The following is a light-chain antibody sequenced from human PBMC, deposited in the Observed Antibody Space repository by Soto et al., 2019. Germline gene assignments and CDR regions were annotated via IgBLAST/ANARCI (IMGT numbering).Light chain of an antibody. Sequence: EIVLTQSPGTLSLSPGERATLSCRASQSVSSSYLAWYQQKPGQAPRLLIYGASSRATGIPDRFSGSGSGTEFTLTISSLQSEDCAVYDGQQYNNWPRTFGQGTKVDIK. CDR3: QQYNNWPRT. CDR1: QSVSSSY. V-gene: IGKV3-20*01. CDR2: GAS. J-gene: IGKJ1*01.